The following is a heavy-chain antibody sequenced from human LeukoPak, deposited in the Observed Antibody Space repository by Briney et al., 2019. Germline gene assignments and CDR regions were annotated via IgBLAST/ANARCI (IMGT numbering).Heavy chain of an antibody. Sequence: PGRSLRLSCAVSGFTFSSYAMHWVPQAPGKGREWVAVISYDGSNKYYADSVKGRFTISRDNSKNTLYLQMNSLRAQDTVVYYCAKDREITMIVVVITAFDYWGQGTLVTVSS. CDR2: ISYDGSNK. D-gene: IGHD3-22*01. CDR3: AKDREITMIVVVITAFDY. J-gene: IGHJ4*02. V-gene: IGHV3-30*04. CDR1: GFTFSSYA.